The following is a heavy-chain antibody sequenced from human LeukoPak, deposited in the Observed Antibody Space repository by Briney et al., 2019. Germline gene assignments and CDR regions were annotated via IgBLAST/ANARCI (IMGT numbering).Heavy chain of an antibody. CDR3: ASYYDFWSGYPVAFDI. J-gene: IGHJ3*02. D-gene: IGHD3-3*01. V-gene: IGHV4-39*01. CDR2: IYYSGST. Sequence: PSETLSLTCTVSGGSISSYYWGWIRQPPGKGLEWIGSIYYSGSTYYNPSLKSRVTISVDTSKNQFSLKLSSVTAADTAVYYCASYYDFWSGYPVAFDIWGQGTMVTVSS. CDR1: GGSISSYY.